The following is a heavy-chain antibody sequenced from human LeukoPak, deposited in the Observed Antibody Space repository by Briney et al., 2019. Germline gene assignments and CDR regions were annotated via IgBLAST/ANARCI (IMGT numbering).Heavy chain of an antibody. J-gene: IGHJ4*02. V-gene: IGHV3-21*01. CDR3: ASYPRILTGYYKDY. CDR2: ISTSSIYT. D-gene: IGHD3-9*01. Sequence: KTGGSLRLSCAASGFTFSRYSMNWVRQAPGKGLEWVSSISTSSIYTYYGDSVRGRFTISRDNAKKSIYLQMNSLRAEDTAVYYCASYPRILTGYYKDYWGQGTLVTVSS. CDR1: GFTFSRYS.